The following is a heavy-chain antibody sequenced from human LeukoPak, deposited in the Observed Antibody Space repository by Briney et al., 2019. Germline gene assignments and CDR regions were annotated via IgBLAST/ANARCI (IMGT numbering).Heavy chain of an antibody. J-gene: IGHJ6*02. CDR3: ARDRLTQGPVLRYFDWLNGDYYYGMDV. CDR2: ISSSSSYT. D-gene: IGHD3-9*01. Sequence: PGGSLRLSCAASGFTFSDYYMSWIRQAPGKGLEWVSYISSSSSYTNYADSVKGRFTISRDNAKNSLYLQMNSLRAEDTAVYYCARDRLTQGPVLRYFDWLNGDYYYGMDVWGQGTTVTVSS. CDR1: GFTFSDYY. V-gene: IGHV3-11*06.